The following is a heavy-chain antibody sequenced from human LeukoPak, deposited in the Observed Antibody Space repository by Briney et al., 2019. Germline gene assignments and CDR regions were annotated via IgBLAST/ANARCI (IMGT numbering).Heavy chain of an antibody. J-gene: IGHJ4*02. Sequence: GASVKVSCKSSGYTFTSYGFSWVRQAPGQGLEWMGWMNPKSGGTNYAQKFEARVTMNRDTSISTAYMELSRLRFDDTAVYYCARSPDILTGEKFDYWGQGTLVTVSS. V-gene: IGHV1-2*02. D-gene: IGHD3-9*01. CDR1: GYTFTSYG. CDR2: MNPKSGGT. CDR3: ARSPDILTGEKFDY.